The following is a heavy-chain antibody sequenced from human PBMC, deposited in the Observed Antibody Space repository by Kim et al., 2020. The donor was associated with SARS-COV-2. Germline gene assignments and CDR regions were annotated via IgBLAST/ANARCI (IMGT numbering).Heavy chain of an antibody. V-gene: IGHV3-33*01. CDR3: ATNWVYGDYEGYGMDV. D-gene: IGHD4-17*01. CDR1: GFTFSSYG. CDR2: IWYDGSNK. J-gene: IGHJ6*02. Sequence: GSLRLSCAASGFTFSSYGMHWVRQAPGKGLEWVAVIWYDGSNKYYADSVKGRFTISRDNSKNTLYLQMNSLRAEDTAVYYCATNWVYGDYEGYGMDVWGQGTTVTVSS.